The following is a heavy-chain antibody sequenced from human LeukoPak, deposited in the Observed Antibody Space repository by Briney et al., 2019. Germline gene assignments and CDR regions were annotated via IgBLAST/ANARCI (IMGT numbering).Heavy chain of an antibody. CDR1: GLSVCYGW. CDR3: ARGGGLDV. V-gene: IGHV3-7*03. CDR2: INHNANVI. D-gene: IGHD3-16*01. Sequence: GGSVRLSGKAYGLSVCYGWMSWVRQAAGKGLEWLTMINHNANVIYYLCSVKGRFLNSTDNPKNSLYQQMTTSKAEDKAVDFCARGGGLDVCGHGATVTVPS. J-gene: IGHJ6*02.